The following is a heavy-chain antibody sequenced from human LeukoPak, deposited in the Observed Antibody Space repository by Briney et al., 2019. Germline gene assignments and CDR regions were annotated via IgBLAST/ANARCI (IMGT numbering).Heavy chain of an antibody. CDR2: VRSKTHTYAT. CDR3: ARDGVDFWSSYSYYHYYMDV. V-gene: IGHV3-73*01. J-gene: IGHJ6*03. Sequence: GGSLRLSCAASGFTFSGSAIHWVRQASGKGLEWVGRVRSKTHTYATAYAASVKGRFTISRENSKTTVYLQMNSLRAEDTAVYYCARDGVDFWSSYSYYHYYMDVWGKGTTVTVSS. CDR1: GFTFSGSA. D-gene: IGHD3-3*01.